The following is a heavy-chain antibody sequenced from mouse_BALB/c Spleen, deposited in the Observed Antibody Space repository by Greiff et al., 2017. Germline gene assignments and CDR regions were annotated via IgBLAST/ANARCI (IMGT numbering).Heavy chain of an antibody. V-gene: IGHV5-6*03. Sequence: DVKLVESGGGLVKPGGSLKLSCAASGFTFSSYGMSWVRQTPDKRLEWVATISSGGSYTYYPDSVKGRFTISRDNAKNTLYLQMSSLKSEDTAMYYCARERYYYGSSYDYAMDYWGQGTSVTVSS. D-gene: IGHD1-1*01. J-gene: IGHJ4*01. CDR1: GFTFSSYG. CDR2: ISSGGSYT. CDR3: ARERYYYGSSYDYAMDY.